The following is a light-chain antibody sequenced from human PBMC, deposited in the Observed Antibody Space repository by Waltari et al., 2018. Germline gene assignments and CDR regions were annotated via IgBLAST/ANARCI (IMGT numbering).Light chain of an antibody. CDR3: QNYVRLPAT. CDR2: KTY. Sequence: EIVLTPSPGTLSLSPGERATLPCRASKSVSRAFAWYQQKPGQPPRLLSDKTYNRATGVPDRFSGGGSGTVFSLTISRLEPEDFAVYYCQNYVRLPATFGQGTKVEIK. V-gene: IGKV3-20*01. J-gene: IGKJ1*01. CDR1: KSVSRAF.